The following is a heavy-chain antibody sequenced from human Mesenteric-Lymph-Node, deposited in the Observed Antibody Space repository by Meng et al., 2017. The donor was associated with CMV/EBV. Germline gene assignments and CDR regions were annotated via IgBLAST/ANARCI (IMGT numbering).Heavy chain of an antibody. J-gene: IGHJ5*02. Sequence: VSGRAIISGGYYWSWIRQRPGQGLEWIGYVYHTGATYYNPSLKGRVSMSADTSKNLFSMQMTSVTAADTAVYYCARDFGSNENFFDPWGQGTLVTVSS. CDR3: ARDFGSNENFFDP. CDR1: GRAIISGGYY. D-gene: IGHD3-3*01. V-gene: IGHV4-31*02. CDR2: VYHTGAT.